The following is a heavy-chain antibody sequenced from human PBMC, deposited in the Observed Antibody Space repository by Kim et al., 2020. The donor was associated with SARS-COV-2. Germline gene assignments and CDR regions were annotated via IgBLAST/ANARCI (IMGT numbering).Heavy chain of an antibody. CDR2: IDPSDSYT. Sequence: GESLKISCKGSGYSFTSYWISWVRQMPGKGLEWMGRIDPSDSYTNYSPSFQGHVTISADKSISTAYLQWSSLKASDTAMYYCARLNRRLNYYYYGMDVWGQGTTVTVSS. J-gene: IGHJ6*02. D-gene: IGHD3-22*01. CDR3: ARLNRRLNYYYYGMDV. CDR1: GYSFTSYW. V-gene: IGHV5-10-1*01.